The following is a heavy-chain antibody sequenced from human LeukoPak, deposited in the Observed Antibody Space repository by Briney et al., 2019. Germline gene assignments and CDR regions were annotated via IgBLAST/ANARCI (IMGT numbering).Heavy chain of an antibody. CDR3: ATDQRYAFDY. Sequence: GGSLRLSCATSGFSFTDYPMNRVRQAPGKGLEWISNIRTTAEGAKYAYYADSVKGRVTISRDDGKNTLYLHMNSLRDDDTAVYYCATDQRYAFDYWGQGILVTVSS. V-gene: IGHV3-48*02. CDR1: GFSFTDYP. CDR2: IRTTAEGAKYA. J-gene: IGHJ4*02. D-gene: IGHD3-9*01.